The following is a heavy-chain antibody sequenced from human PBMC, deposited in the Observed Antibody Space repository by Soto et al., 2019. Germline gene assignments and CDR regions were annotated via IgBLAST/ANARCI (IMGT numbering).Heavy chain of an antibody. J-gene: IGHJ5*02. CDR1: GSSISSYY. CDR3: ARDFGSSGYNWFDP. V-gene: IGHV4-4*07. D-gene: IGHD3-22*01. Sequence: SETLSLTCTVSGSSISSYYWSWIRQPAGKGLEWIGRIYTSGSTNYNPSLKSRVTMSVDTSKNQFSLKLSSVTAADTAVYYCARDFGSSGYNWFDPWGQGTLVTVSS. CDR2: IYTSGST.